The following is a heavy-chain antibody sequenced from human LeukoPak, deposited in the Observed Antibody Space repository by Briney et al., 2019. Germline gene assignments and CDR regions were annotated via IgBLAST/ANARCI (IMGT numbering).Heavy chain of an antibody. V-gene: IGHV4-34*01. CDR1: GGSFSGYY. CDR2: INYSGST. CDR3: ARASKWVPAAHNWFDP. Sequence: SETLSLTCAVYGGSFSGYYWSWIRQPPGKGLEWIGEINYSGSTNYNPSLKSRVPISVDTSKNQFSLKLSSVTAADTAVYYCARASKWVPAAHNWFDPWGQGTLVTVSS. J-gene: IGHJ5*02. D-gene: IGHD2-2*01.